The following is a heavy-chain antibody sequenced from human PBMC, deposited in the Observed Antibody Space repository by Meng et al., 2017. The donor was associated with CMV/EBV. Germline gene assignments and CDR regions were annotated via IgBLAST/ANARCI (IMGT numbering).Heavy chain of an antibody. J-gene: IGHJ6*02. D-gene: IGHD2-2*01. CDR3: AREAGGYCSSTSCYDYYGMDV. Sequence: GGSLRLSCAASGFTFSSYSMNWVRQAPGKGLEWVSSISSSSSYIYYADSVKGRLTISRDNAKNSLYLQMNSLRAEDTAVYYCAREAGGYCSSTSCYDYYGMDVWGQGTTVTVSS. V-gene: IGHV3-21*01. CDR2: ISSSSSYI. CDR1: GFTFSSYS.